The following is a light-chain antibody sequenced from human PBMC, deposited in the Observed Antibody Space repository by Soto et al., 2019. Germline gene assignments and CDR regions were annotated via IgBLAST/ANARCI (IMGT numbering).Light chain of an antibody. CDR1: SSNIGAGYA. Sequence: SVLTHPPSVSGAPGQRVTIFCTGSSSNIGAGYAVHWYQQLPGTGPKLLIYDNAIRPSGVPDRFSGSRSGTSASLAITGLQAEDEADYYCQSHDNSLSGFYVFGTGTKVTV. CDR3: QSHDNSLSGFYV. J-gene: IGLJ1*01. V-gene: IGLV1-40*01. CDR2: DNA.